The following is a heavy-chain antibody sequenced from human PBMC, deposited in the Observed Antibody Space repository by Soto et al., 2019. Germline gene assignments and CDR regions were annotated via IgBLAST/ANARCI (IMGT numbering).Heavy chain of an antibody. CDR2: ISSNSAYI. CDR1: GFTFRSFT. Sequence: GGSLRLSCAAAGFTFRSFTMNWVRQPPGKWLEWVSTISSNSAYIYYTDALRGRFTISRDNAKNSLHLQMNSLRAEDTAVYYCTRDASRDSSARGWFDPWGPGTLVTVSS. D-gene: IGHD6-13*01. CDR3: TRDASRDSSARGWFDP. V-gene: IGHV3-21*01. J-gene: IGHJ5*02.